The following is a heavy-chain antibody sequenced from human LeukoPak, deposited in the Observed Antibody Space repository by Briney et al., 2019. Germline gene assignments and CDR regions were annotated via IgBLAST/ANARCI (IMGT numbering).Heavy chain of an antibody. V-gene: IGHV3-74*01. CDR2: IKNDGSTT. J-gene: IGHJ4*02. CDR3: ARERKYDSSFDY. CDR1: GFTFSSYW. D-gene: IGHD1-1*01. Sequence: GGSLRLSCAASGFTFSSYWMHWVRQPPGKGLVWVSRIKNDGSTTTYADSVKGRFTVSRDNAKNTLYLQMNSLRAEDTAVYYCARERKYDSSFDYWSQGTLVTVSS.